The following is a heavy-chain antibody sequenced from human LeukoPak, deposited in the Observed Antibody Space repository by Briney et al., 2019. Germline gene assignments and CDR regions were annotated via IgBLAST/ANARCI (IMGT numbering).Heavy chain of an antibody. V-gene: IGHV4-59*01. J-gene: IGHJ4*02. D-gene: IGHD6-19*01. CDR3: ARERGSGREFDY. CDR2: IYYSGST. Sequence: SETLSLTCTVSGGSISSYYWSWIRQTPGKGLEWIGYIYYSGSTNYNPSLKSRVTISVDTSKNQFSLKLSFVTATDTAVYYCARERGSGREFDYWGQGTLVTVSS. CDR1: GGSISSYY.